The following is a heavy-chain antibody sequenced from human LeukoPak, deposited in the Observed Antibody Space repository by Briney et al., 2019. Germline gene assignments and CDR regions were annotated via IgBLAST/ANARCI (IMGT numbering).Heavy chain of an antibody. V-gene: IGHV4-59*01. CDR2: IYYSGNP. CDR1: GRSISIDY. Sequence: KASETLSLTCTVSGRSISIDYGSSIRQPPGKGLEWKGYIYYSGNPIYNTSLKSRVTFSVDTSKNQFSLKLRSVTAADTAVYYCARTYVANSFDIWGQGTMVTVSS. CDR3: ARTYVANSFDI. D-gene: IGHD3-16*01. J-gene: IGHJ3*02.